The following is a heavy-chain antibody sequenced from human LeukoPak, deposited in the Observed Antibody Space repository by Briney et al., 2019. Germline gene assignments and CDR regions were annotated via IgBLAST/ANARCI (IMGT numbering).Heavy chain of an antibody. J-gene: IGHJ2*01. Sequence: SETLSLTCTVSGGSISSSSYYWGWIRQPPGKGLEWIGSIYYSGSTYYNPSLKSRVTISVDTSKNQFSLKLSSVTAADTAVYYCARVKLAYCSSTSCHGYWYFDLWGRGTLVTVSS. CDR3: ARVKLAYCSSTSCHGYWYFDL. CDR2: IYYSGST. CDR1: GGSISSSSYY. D-gene: IGHD2-2*01. V-gene: IGHV4-39*07.